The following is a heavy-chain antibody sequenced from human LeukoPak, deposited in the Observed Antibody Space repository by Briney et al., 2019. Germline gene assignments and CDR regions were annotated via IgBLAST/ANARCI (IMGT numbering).Heavy chain of an antibody. Sequence: GGSLRLSCAASGFTFSSYDMTWVRQAPGRGLEWVSSIRPSGDNTYYADSVKGRFTISRDNSKNTLYLQMNSLRAEDTAVYYCAKSRVVVITTGIDYWGQGTLVTVSS. CDR1: GFTFSSYD. J-gene: IGHJ4*02. V-gene: IGHV3-23*01. CDR2: IRPSGDNT. D-gene: IGHD3-22*01. CDR3: AKSRVVVITTGIDY.